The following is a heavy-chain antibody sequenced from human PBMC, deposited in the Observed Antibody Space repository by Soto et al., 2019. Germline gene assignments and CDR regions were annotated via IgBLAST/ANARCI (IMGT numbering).Heavy chain of an antibody. Sequence: SLVKGSCKTSGYRYTIYGSSWGRKAKRQGLEWMGWINAYNGNTNYAQKLQGRVTMTTDTSTSTAYMELRSLRSDDTAVYYCARVRGYSYGFYGMDVWGQGTTVTVSS. CDR2: INAYNGNT. D-gene: IGHD5-18*01. V-gene: IGHV1-18*01. CDR1: GYRYTIYG. CDR3: ARVRGYSYGFYGMDV. J-gene: IGHJ6*02.